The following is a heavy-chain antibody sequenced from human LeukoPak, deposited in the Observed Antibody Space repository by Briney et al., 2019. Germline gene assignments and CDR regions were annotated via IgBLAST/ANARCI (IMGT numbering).Heavy chain of an antibody. D-gene: IGHD2-21*02. CDR2: IKQDGSEK. CDR1: GFTFSSYW. J-gene: IGHJ4*02. Sequence: AGGSLRLSCAASGFTFSSYWMSWVRQAPGKGLEWVANIKQDGSEKYYVDSVKGRFTTSRDNAKNSLYLQMNSLRAEDTAVYYCAKSDCGGDCHLLDYWGQGTLVTVSS. CDR3: AKSDCGGDCHLLDY. V-gene: IGHV3-7*03.